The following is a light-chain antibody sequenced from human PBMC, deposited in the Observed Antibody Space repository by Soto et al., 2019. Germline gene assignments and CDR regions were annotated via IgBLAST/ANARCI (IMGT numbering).Light chain of an antibody. CDR2: LEGSGSY. Sequence: QLVLTQSSSASASLGSSVKLTCTLSSGHSSDIIAWHQQQPGKAPRYLMKLEGSGSYNKGSGVPDRFSGSSSGADRYLTISTLQFEDEADYYCETWDSNTHVFGTGTKVTVL. V-gene: IGLV4-60*02. CDR3: ETWDSNTHV. J-gene: IGLJ1*01. CDR1: SGHSSDI.